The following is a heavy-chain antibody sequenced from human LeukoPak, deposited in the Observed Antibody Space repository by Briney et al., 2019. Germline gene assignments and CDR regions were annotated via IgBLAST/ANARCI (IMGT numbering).Heavy chain of an antibody. D-gene: IGHD3-22*01. V-gene: IGHV1-46*01. CDR2: INPSGGST. Sequence: ASVKVSCKASGYTFTSYCMHWVRQAPGQGLEWMGIINPSGGSTSYAQKFQGRVTMTRDTSTSTVYMELSSLRSEDTAVYYCARDSLSSGYYPTLDYWGQGTLVTVSS. CDR3: ARDSLSSGYYPTLDY. J-gene: IGHJ4*02. CDR1: GYTFTSYC.